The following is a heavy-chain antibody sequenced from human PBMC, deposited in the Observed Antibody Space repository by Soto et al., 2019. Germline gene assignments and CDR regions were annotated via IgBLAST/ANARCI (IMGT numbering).Heavy chain of an antibody. J-gene: IGHJ1*01. V-gene: IGHV1-18*01. CDR2: ISAYNGNT. Sequence: ASVKVSCKASGYTFTSYGISWVRQAPGQGLEWMGWISAYNGNTNYAQKLQGRVTMTTDTSTSTAYMELRSLRSEDTAVYYCARDRGMTTVVTIGYFQHWGQGTLVTVSS. CDR3: ARDRGMTTVVTIGYFQH. D-gene: IGHD4-17*01. CDR1: GYTFTSYG.